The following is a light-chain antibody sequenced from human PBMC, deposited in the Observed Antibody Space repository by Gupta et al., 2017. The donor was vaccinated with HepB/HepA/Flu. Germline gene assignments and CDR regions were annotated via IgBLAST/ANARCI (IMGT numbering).Light chain of an antibody. J-gene: IGKJ2*04. Sequence: EIVLTQSPGTLSLSPGERATLSCRASQSVSSSYLAWYQQKPGQAPRLLTYGASSRATGIPDRFSGSGSGTDFTLTISRLEPEDFAVYYCQQYGSSPPCSFGQGTKLEIK. V-gene: IGKV3-20*01. CDR2: GAS. CDR1: QSVSSSY. CDR3: QQYGSSPPCS.